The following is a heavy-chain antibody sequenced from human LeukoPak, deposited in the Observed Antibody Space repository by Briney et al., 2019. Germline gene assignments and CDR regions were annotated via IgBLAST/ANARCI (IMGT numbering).Heavy chain of an antibody. CDR1: GYSFINYW. CDR2: IYPGDSDT. Sequence: GESLKISCKGSGYSFINYWIGWVRQMPGKGLEWMGIIYPGDSDTRYSPSFQGQATISADKSISTAYLQWSSLKASDTAMYYCTRVTGLQSTHAGYYYYYYMDVWGKGTTVTVSS. D-gene: IGHD1-14*01. V-gene: IGHV5-51*01. J-gene: IGHJ6*03. CDR3: TRVTGLQSTHAGYYYYYYMDV.